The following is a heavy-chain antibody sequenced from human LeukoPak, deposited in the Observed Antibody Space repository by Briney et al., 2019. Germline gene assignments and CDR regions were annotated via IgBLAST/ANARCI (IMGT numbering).Heavy chain of an antibody. CDR1: GGSISTSGYY. CDR2: IYHSGST. Sequence: SETLSLTCTVSGGSISTSGYYWGWIRQPPGKGLEWIGNIYHSGSTYSNPSLKSRVSISVDTSKNHFSLDLSSVTAADSAIYYCARDYRMTMLVDWGQGTLVTVSS. J-gene: IGHJ4*02. V-gene: IGHV4-39*07. CDR3: ARDYRMTMLVD. D-gene: IGHD3-22*01.